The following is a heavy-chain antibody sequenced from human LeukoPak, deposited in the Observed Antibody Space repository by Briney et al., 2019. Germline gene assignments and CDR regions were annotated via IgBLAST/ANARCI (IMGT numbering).Heavy chain of an antibody. CDR3: ARVQPMFISRPHFDS. V-gene: IGHV4-34*01. D-gene: IGHD6-13*01. CDR2: INHSGST. CDR1: GGSFSGYY. Sequence: SETLSLTCAVYGGSFSGYYWSWIRQPPGKGLEWIGEINHSGSTNYNPSLKSRVTISVDTSKNQFSLKLSSVTAADTVVYYCARVQPMFISRPHFDSWGQGTLVTVSS. J-gene: IGHJ4*02.